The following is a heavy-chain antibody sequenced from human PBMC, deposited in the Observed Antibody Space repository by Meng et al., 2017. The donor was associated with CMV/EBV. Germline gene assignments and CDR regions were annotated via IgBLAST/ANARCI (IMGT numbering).Heavy chain of an antibody. V-gene: IGHV1-69*12. J-gene: IGHJ4*02. CDR3: ARGRWVGYCSGGSCPEGDY. CDR1: GGTCSSYA. D-gene: IGHD2-15*01. Sequence: QVQLVQSGAEGKKPGSAVKASCKASGGTCSSYAISWVRQAPGQGLEWMGGIIPIFGTANYAQKFQGRVTITADESTSTAYMELSSLRSEDTAVYYCARGRWVGYCSGGSCPEGDYWGQGTLVTVSS. CDR2: IIPIFGTA.